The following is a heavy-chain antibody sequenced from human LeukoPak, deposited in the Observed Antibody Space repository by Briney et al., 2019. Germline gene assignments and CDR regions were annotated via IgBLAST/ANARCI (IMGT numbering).Heavy chain of an antibody. Sequence: GGSLRLSCAASGFTFSSYAMSWVRQAPGKGLEWVSGISGSSGSTYYTDSVKGRFTISRDNSKNTLYLQMNSLRAEDTAVYYCARAPSGWSDYWYFDLWGRGTLVTVSS. V-gene: IGHV3-23*01. CDR3: ARAPSGWSDYWYFDL. CDR2: ISGSSGST. J-gene: IGHJ2*01. CDR1: GFTFSSYA. D-gene: IGHD6-19*01.